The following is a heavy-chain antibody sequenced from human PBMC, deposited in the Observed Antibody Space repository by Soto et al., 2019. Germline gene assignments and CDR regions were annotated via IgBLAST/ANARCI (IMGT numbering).Heavy chain of an antibody. D-gene: IGHD3-22*01. CDR1: GGSISSSSYY. V-gene: IGHV4-39*01. CDR2: IYYSGST. CDR3: ARLGGAYYYDSSGYYDAFDI. J-gene: IGHJ3*02. Sequence: SETLSLTCTVSGGSISSSSYYWGWIRQPPGKGLEWIGSIYYSGSTYYNPSLKSRVTISVDTSKNQFSLKLSSVTAADTAVYYCARLGGAYYYDSSGYYDAFDIWGQGTMVTVSS.